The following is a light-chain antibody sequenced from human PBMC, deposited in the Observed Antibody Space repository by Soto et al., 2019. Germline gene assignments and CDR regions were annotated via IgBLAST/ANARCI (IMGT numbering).Light chain of an antibody. CDR2: DAS. CDR3: QQRSNWPFVYT. CDR1: QSVSSY. J-gene: IGKJ2*01. V-gene: IGKV3-11*01. Sequence: EIVLTQSPATLSLSPGERATLSCRASQSVSSYLAWYQQKPGQAPRLLIYDASNRATGIPARFSGSGSGTEFTLTISRLEPEDFAVYYCQQRSNWPFVYTFGQGTKVDIK.